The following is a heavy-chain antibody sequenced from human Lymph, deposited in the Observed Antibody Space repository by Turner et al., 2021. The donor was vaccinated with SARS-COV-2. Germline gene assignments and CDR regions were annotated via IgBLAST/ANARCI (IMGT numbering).Heavy chain of an antibody. CDR3: ARDFREGAFDI. D-gene: IGHD3-10*01. CDR2: IWFDGSNK. V-gene: IGHV3-33*01. J-gene: IGHJ3*02. Sequence: QVQLVESGGGVVQPGRSLRLSCAASGFTFSSYGMHWVRQAPGKGLEWVAVIWFDGSNKYYADSVKGRFTISRDNSKNTLYLQMNSLRAEDTAVYYCARDFREGAFDIWGQGTMVTISS. CDR1: GFTFSSYG.